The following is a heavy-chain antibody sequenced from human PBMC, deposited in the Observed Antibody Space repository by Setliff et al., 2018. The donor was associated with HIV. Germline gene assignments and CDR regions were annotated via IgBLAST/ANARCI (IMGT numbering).Heavy chain of an antibody. D-gene: IGHD3-10*01. CDR1: GGSISSGTYY. CDR2: VYSSGST. CDR3: ARGNYYNMWADPFDY. Sequence: PSETLSLTCTVSGGSISSGTYYWGWIRQPPGKGLEWIGNVYSSGSTYYNPSLKSRVTISVDRSKDQFSLNVTSVTAADTAVYYCARGNYYNMWADPFDYWGQGTLVTVSS. J-gene: IGHJ4*02. V-gene: IGHV4-39*07.